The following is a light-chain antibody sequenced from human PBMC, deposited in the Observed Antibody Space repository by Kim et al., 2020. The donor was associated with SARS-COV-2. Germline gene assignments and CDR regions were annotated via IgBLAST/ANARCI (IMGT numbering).Light chain of an antibody. J-gene: IGKJ1*01. CDR3: QQYGISHRT. V-gene: IGKV3-20*01. CDR1: QSVSIIY. CDR2: GAS. Sequence: SPGERATLPCTARQSVSIIYFTWYRQKPGQAPRLRIYGASSTATGIPDRFSGSGSGTDFTLTISRLEPKDFSLYYCQQYGISHRTFGQGAKMDSK.